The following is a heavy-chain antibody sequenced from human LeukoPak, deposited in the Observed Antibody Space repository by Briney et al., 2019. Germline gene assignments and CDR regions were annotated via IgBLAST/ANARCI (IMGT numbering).Heavy chain of an antibody. CDR2: VIPIFGTA. Sequence: GASVKVSCKASGGTFSSYAISWVRPSPGQGLEWVGGVIPIFGTANYAQKFQGRVTITADESTSTAYMELSSLRSEDTAVYYCARAGSGPSYYYYYMDVWGKGTTVTVSS. D-gene: IGHD3-10*01. CDR1: GGTFSSYA. V-gene: IGHV1-69*13. J-gene: IGHJ6*03. CDR3: ARAGSGPSYYYYYMDV.